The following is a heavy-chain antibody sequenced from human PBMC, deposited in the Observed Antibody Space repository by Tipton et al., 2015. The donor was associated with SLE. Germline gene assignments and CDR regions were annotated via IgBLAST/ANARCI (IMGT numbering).Heavy chain of an antibody. CDR3: AMAARPYYYMGV. J-gene: IGHJ6*03. CDR1: GGSISSSSYY. Sequence: TLSLTCTVSGGSISSSSYYWGWIRQPPGKGLEWIGSIYYSGSTYYNPSLKSRVTISVDTSKNQFSLKLSSVTAADTAVYYCAMAARPYYYMGVWGKGTTVTVSS. D-gene: IGHD6-6*01. V-gene: IGHV4-39*07. CDR2: IYYSGST.